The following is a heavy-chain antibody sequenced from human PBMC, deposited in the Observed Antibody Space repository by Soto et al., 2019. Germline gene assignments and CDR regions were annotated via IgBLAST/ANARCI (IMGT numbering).Heavy chain of an antibody. J-gene: IGHJ6*03. D-gene: IGHD6-19*01. CDR1: GFSFSSYD. V-gene: IGHV3-13*01. Sequence: EVQLVESGGGLVQPGGSLRLSCAASGFSFSSYDMHWVRQATGKGLEWVSAIGTAGDTYYPGSVKGRFTISRENAKNSLSLRMTSPRAGAKAVYYCARNEIEVPLPSGWERPGAMDVCGKETTVTASS. CDR2: IGTAGDT. CDR3: ARNEIEVPLPSGWERPGAMDV.